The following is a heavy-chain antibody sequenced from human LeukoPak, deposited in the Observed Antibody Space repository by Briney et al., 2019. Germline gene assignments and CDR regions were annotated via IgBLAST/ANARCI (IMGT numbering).Heavy chain of an antibody. CDR1: GYTFTSYG. Sequence: GASVKVSCKASGYTFTSYGISWVRQAPGQGLEWMGGIIPIFGTANYAQKFQGRVTITADKSTSTAYMELSSLRSEDTAVYYCARESRDGYNYRYFDYWGQGTLVTVSS. V-gene: IGHV1-69*06. CDR2: IIPIFGTA. CDR3: ARESRDGYNYRYFDY. D-gene: IGHD5-24*01. J-gene: IGHJ4*02.